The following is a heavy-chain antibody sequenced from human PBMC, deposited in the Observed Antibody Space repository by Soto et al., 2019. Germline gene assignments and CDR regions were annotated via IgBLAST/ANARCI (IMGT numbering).Heavy chain of an antibody. CDR2: ISGSGSTI. V-gene: IGHV3-48*03. D-gene: IGHD2-8*01. J-gene: IGHJ1*01. CDR1: GFTFSSHE. Sequence: PGGSLRLSCEATGFTFSSHEMNWIRQTPGKRLEWIAKISGSGSTINYADSVKVRFTISRDNVQRTLHLQMDSLRVEDTGVYYCARGGVYWGRGTLVTVSS. CDR3: ARGGVY.